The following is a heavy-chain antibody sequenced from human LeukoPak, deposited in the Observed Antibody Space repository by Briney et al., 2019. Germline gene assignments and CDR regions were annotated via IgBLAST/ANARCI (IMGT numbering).Heavy chain of an antibody. CDR2: INPNSGGT. D-gene: IGHD3-22*01. CDR1: GYTFTGYY. Sequence: ASVKVSCKASGYTFTGYYMHWVRQAPGQGLEWMGWINPNSGGTNYAQKFQGRVTMTRDTSISTACMELSRLRSDDTAVYYCARVRQPLQITYYYDSSGYYFFDYWGQGTLVTVSS. CDR3: ARVRQPLQITYYYDSSGYYFFDY. J-gene: IGHJ4*02. V-gene: IGHV1-2*02.